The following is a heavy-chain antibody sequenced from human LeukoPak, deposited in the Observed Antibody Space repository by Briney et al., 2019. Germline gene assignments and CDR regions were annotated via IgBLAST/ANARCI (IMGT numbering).Heavy chain of an antibody. V-gene: IGHV3-23*01. CDR3: AKEEVPNDY. Sequence: PGGSLRLSCAVSGFTFSNSAMSWVRPAPGKGLEWVSGISISGGDTYYADSVTGRFTISRDNSKSTLYLQMDSLRAEDTAVYYCAKEEVPNDYWGQGTLVTVSS. D-gene: IGHD1-1*01. CDR2: ISISGGDT. CDR1: GFTFSNSA. J-gene: IGHJ4*02.